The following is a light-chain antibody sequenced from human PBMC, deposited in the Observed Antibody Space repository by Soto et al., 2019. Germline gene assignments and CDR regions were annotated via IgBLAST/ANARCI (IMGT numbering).Light chain of an antibody. CDR2: RNN. CDR3: AAWDDSLSGSYV. CDR1: ISNIGSNY. Sequence: QSVLTQPPSASGTPGQRVTISCSGSISNIGSNYVYWYQQLPGTAPKLLMYRNNKRPSGVPDRFSGSKSGTSASLAISGLRSEDEADYYCAAWDDSLSGSYVFGTGTQLTVL. V-gene: IGLV1-47*01. J-gene: IGLJ1*01.